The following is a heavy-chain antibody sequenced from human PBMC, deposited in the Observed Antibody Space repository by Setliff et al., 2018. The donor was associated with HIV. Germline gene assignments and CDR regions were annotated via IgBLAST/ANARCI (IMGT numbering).Heavy chain of an antibody. J-gene: IGHJ6*03. CDR1: GGTFSSYP. Sequence: GASVKVSCKASGGTFSSYPISWVRQAPGQGLEWMGRINPNNGDTNYAQKFQGRVTMTWDTSITTAYMELSSLNSDDTAVYFCARDHVVCSGGTCRSEDPYYYYYMNLWGEGTTVTVSS. V-gene: IGHV1-2*06. D-gene: IGHD2-15*01. CDR3: ARDHVVCSGGTCRSEDPYYYYYMNL. CDR2: INPNNGDT.